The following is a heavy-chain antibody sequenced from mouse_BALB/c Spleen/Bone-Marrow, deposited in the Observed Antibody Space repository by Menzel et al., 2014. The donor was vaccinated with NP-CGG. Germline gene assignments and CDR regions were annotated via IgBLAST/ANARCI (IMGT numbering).Heavy chain of an antibody. D-gene: IGHD4-1*01. Sequence: QVQPQQSGAELARPGASVKMSCKASGYTFTTYTIQWVKRRPGQGLEWIGYIVPSSGYTDYNQKFKDKTSLTADKSSSTAYIQLSSLTSADSAVYYCAREARTGAWFAYWGQGTLVTVSA. V-gene: IGHV1-4*02. CDR1: GYTFTTYT. CDR3: AREARTGAWFAY. J-gene: IGHJ3*01. CDR2: IVPSSGYT.